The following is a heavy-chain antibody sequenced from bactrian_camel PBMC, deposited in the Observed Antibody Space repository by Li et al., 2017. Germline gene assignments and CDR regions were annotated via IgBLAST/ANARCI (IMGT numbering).Heavy chain of an antibody. CDR2: VDSNGVT. J-gene: IGHJ4*01. D-gene: IGHD2*01. V-gene: IGHV3S53*01. CDR3: AADSINMQLARDYSH. CDR1: ESTYRSIC. Sequence: HVQLVESGGGSVQAGGSLTLSCTASESTYRSICMAWFRQAPGSQRETVATVDSNGVTKIAGSVKGRFTLSKDNAKNTLYLQMNSLQLEDSAMYYCAADSINMQLARDYSHWGQGTQVTVS.